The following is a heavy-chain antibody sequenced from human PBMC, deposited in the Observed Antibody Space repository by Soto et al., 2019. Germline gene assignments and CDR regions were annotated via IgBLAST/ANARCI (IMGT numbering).Heavy chain of an antibody. V-gene: IGHV4-31*03. CDR3: ARANYDILTGYYHFDY. J-gene: IGHJ4*02. Sequence: SETLSLTCTVSCGSISSGGYYWSWIRQHPGKGLEWIGYIYYSGSTYYNPSLKSRVTISVDTSKNQFSLKLSSVTAADTAVYYCARANYDILTGYYHFDYWGQGTLVTVSS. D-gene: IGHD3-9*01. CDR2: IYYSGST. CDR1: CGSISSGGYY.